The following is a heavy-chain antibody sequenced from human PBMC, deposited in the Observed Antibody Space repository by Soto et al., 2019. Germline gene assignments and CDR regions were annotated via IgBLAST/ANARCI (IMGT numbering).Heavy chain of an antibody. CDR2: ISDRGDRT. V-gene: IGHV3-23*01. D-gene: IGHD3-10*01. Sequence: EVQVLESGGGLVQPGGSLRLSCAASGFTFSSYAMSWVRQAPGKGLEWVSAISDRGDRTYFTDSVKGRFTISRDNSKNTLYLQMNSLRAEDTAVYDCAKSFRSGLLWFGELSTVDYWGQGTLVIVSS. J-gene: IGHJ4*02. CDR3: AKSFRSGLLWFGELSTVDY. CDR1: GFTFSSYA.